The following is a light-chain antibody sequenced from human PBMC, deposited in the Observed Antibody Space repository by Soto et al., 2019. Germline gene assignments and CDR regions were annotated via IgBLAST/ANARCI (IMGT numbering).Light chain of an antibody. CDR2: ATS. J-gene: IGKJ4*01. Sequence: EIVVTQSPATLSVSPGERATLSCRASQSVGNNFAWYQQKPGQAPRLLIFATSTRATGVPARFSGSGSATEFTLIISSLQSEDFAVFYCQQYGDWPLTFGGGAKVEIE. V-gene: IGKV3-15*01. CDR1: QSVGNN. CDR3: QQYGDWPLT.